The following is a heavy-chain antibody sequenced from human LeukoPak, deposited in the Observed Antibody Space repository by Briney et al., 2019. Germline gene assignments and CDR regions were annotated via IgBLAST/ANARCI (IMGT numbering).Heavy chain of an antibody. D-gene: IGHD3-10*01. CDR1: GFTFNTHA. CDR2: ISGSGGST. V-gene: IGHV3-23*01. Sequence: GGSLRLSCTASGFTFNTHAMSWVRRAPGKGLEWVSAISGSGGSTYYADSVKGRFTISRDNSKNTLYLQMNSLRAEDTAVYYCAKVYYGSGSAYYFDYWGQGTLVTVSS. J-gene: IGHJ4*02. CDR3: AKVYYGSGSAYYFDY.